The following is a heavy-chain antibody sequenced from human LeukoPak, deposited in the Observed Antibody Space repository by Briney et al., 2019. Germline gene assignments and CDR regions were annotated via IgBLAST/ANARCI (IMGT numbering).Heavy chain of an antibody. J-gene: IGHJ2*01. CDR1: GGSISSYY. CDR2: IYYSGST. V-gene: IGHV4-59*08. D-gene: IGHD4-17*01. Sequence: SETLSLTCTVSGGSISSYYWSWIRQPPGKGLEWIGYIYYSGSTNYNPSLKSRVTISVGTSKNQFSLKLSSVTAADTAVYYCARHYGDYVGWYFDLWGRGTLVTVSS. CDR3: ARHYGDYVGWYFDL.